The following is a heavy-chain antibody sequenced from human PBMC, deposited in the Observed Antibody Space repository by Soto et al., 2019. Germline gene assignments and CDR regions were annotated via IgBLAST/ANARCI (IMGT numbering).Heavy chain of an antibody. J-gene: IGHJ4*02. CDR1: GFTFSSYS. D-gene: IGHD1-26*01. V-gene: IGHV3-48*01. CDR3: AREDRPYSGSYPLEC. Sequence: PGGSLRLSCAASGFTFSSYSMNWVLQAPWKGLEWVSYISSSSSTIYYADSVKGRFTISRDNAKNSLYLQMNSLRAEDTAVYYCAREDRPYSGSYPLECWGQGTLVTVSS. CDR2: ISSSSSTI.